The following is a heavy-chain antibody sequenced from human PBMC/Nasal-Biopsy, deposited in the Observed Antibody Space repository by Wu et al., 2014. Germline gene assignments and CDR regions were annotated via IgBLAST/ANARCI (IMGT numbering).Heavy chain of an antibody. CDR1: GFTFNTHW. D-gene: IGHD1-26*01. CDR2: IDKDGSEI. Sequence: SCAASGFTFNTHWMSWVRQAPGQGLEWVANIDKDGSEINYVDSVKGRFTISRDNAKNTLYLQMNSLRAEDTAVYYCGTRYSGGVSLGDLWGQGTLVTVSS. J-gene: IGHJ5*02. CDR3: GTRYSGGVSLGDL. V-gene: IGHV3-7*03.